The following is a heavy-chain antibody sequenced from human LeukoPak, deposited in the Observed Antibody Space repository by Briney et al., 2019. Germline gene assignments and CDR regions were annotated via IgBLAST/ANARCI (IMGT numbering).Heavy chain of an antibody. CDR3: ARASTTVPNLLDH. CDR1: GFTFSSYE. J-gene: IGHJ4*02. CDR2: ISGSGSTK. V-gene: IGHV3-48*03. Sequence: PGGSLRLSCAASGFTFSSYEMNWVRQAPGEGLEWVSYISGSGSTKYYTDSVKGRFTISRDNSKNTLYLQTSSLRAEDTAVYYCARASTTVPNLLDHWGRGTLVTVSS. D-gene: IGHD4-17*01.